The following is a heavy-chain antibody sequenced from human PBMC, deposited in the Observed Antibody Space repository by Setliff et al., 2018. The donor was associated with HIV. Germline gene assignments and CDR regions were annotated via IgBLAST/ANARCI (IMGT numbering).Heavy chain of an antibody. J-gene: IGHJ3*02. V-gene: IGHV4-39*07. CDR2: INHSGST. CDR3: ARAYGSGYSMDGAFDI. Sequence: PSETLSLTCTVSGGSASNSRYYWAWIRQPPGKGLEWIGEINHSGSTNYNPSLKSRVTISIDMSKNQFSLNVTSVTAADTALYYCARAYGSGYSMDGAFDIWGQGTMVTVSS. D-gene: IGHD5-12*01. CDR1: GGSASNSRYY.